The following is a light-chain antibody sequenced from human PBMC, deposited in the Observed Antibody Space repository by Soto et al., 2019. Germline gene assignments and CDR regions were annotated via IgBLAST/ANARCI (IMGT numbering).Light chain of an antibody. J-gene: IGLJ2*01. V-gene: IGLV2-14*02. CDR1: SSDVGGYIL. CDR3: AAWDDSLSGPV. CDR2: EGS. Sequence: QSALTQPASVSGSPGQSITISCTGTSSDVGGYILVSWYQQHPGKAPKLMIYEGSKRPSGVSNRFSGSKSGNTASLAITGRRPEDEADDYCAAWDDSLSGPVFGGGTQLTVL.